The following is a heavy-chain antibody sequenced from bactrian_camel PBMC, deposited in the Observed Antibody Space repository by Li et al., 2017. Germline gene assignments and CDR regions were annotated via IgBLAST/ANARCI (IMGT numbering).Heavy chain of an antibody. V-gene: IGHV3S9*01. D-gene: IGHD4*01. CDR1: KYTYSNYY. CDR3: AAAPYLRLSHVQDLGIAAYNY. CDR2: IDTDGNT. Sequence: HVQLVESGGGLVQPGGSLRVSCAASKYTYSNYYMAWFRQGPGKEREGVAAIDTDGNTDYADFVKGRFTISQDNTKFIVYLQMNNLKPEDTAMYYCAAAPYLRLSHVQDLGIAAYNYWSQGTQVTVS. J-gene: IGHJ4*01.